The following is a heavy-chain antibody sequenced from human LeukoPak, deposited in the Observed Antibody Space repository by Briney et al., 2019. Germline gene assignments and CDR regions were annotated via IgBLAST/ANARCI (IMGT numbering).Heavy chain of an antibody. Sequence: GGSLRLSCAASEFTFSSYSMNWVRQAPGKGLEWVSYITNSGNSKSYADSVKGRFTISKDNAKNTVYLQMNSPRAEDTAVYYCVSFYETYWGRGTLVTVSS. V-gene: IGHV3-21*05. CDR1: EFTFSSYS. D-gene: IGHD2/OR15-2a*01. CDR2: ITNSGNSK. CDR3: VSFYETY. J-gene: IGHJ4*02.